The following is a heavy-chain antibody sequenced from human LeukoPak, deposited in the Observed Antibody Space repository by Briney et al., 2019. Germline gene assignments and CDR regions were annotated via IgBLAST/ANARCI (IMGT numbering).Heavy chain of an antibody. CDR3: AREPREISDAFDI. V-gene: IGHV4-59*01. J-gene: IGHJ3*02. CDR2: IYYSGST. CDR1: GVSISAYY. Sequence: SETLSLTCTVSGVSISAYYWTWIRQPPGKGLEWIGYIYYSGSTYYNPSLKSRVTISVDTSKNQFSLKLSSVTAADTAVYYCAREPREISDAFDIWGQGTMVTVSS.